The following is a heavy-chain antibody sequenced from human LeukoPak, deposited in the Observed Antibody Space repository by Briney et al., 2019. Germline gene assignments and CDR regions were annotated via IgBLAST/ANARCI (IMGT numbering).Heavy chain of an antibody. D-gene: IGHD3-22*01. CDR2: IYGGGST. CDR1: GITFSNYA. J-gene: IGHJ1*01. Sequence: GGSLRLSCAVSGITFSNYAMNWVRQAPGKGLEWVSIIYGGGSTYYADSVNGRFTISRHNSKNTLFLQMNSLRTEDTAVYYCARAYDSSGYWPEYFHHWGQGTLVTVSS. CDR3: ARAYDSSGYWPEYFHH. V-gene: IGHV3-53*04.